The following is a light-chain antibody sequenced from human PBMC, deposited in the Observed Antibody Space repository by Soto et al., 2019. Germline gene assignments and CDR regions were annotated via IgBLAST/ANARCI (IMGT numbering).Light chain of an antibody. V-gene: IGLV1-40*01. Sequence: QSALTQPPSVSGAPGQRVTISCTGSSSNIGAGYDVHWYQQLPGTAPKLLIFGNSNRPSGVPDRFSGSKSGTSASLAIAGLQAEDEADYYCQSYDSIHVVFGGGTKLTVL. CDR2: GNS. CDR1: SSNIGAGYD. J-gene: IGLJ2*01. CDR3: QSYDSIHVV.